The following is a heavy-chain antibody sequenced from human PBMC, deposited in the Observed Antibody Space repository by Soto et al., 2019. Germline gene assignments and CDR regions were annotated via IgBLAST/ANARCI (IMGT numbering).Heavy chain of an antibody. CDR2: INSDGSST. CDR3: ARERHSSGWWDYYYGMDV. D-gene: IGHD6-19*01. V-gene: IGHV3-74*01. Sequence: SGGSLRLSCAASGFTFSSYWMHWVRQAPGKGLVWVSRINSDGSSTSYADSVKGRFTISRDNAKNTLYLQMNSLRAEDTAVYYCARERHSSGWWDYYYGMDVWGQGTTVTVSS. J-gene: IGHJ6*02. CDR1: GFTFSSYW.